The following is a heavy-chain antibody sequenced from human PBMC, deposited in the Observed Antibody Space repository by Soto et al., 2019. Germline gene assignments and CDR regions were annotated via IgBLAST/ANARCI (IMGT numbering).Heavy chain of an antibody. CDR3: ARSGYIVVVPAAMGEYYYYYGMDV. J-gene: IGHJ6*02. D-gene: IGHD2-2*01. V-gene: IGHV1-69*13. Sequence: SVKVSCKASGGTFSSYAISWVRQAPGQGLEWMGGIIPIFGTANYAQKFQGRVTITADESTSTAYMELSSLRSEDTAVYYCARSGYIVVVPAAMGEYYYYYGMDVWRQGTTVTVSS. CDR2: IIPIFGTA. CDR1: GGTFSSYA.